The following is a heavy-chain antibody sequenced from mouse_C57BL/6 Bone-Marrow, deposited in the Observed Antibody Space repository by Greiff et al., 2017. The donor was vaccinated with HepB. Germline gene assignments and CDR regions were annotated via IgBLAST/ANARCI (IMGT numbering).Heavy chain of an antibody. J-gene: IGHJ3*01. V-gene: IGHV1-59*01. CDR3: ARPYTWFAY. D-gene: IGHD2-12*01. CDR1: GYTFTSYW. CDR2: IDPSDSYT. Sequence: QVQLQQPGAELVRPGTSVKLSCKASGYTFTSYWMHWVKQRPGQGLEWIGVIDPSDSYTNYNQKFKGKATLTVDTSSSTAYMQLSSLTSEDSAVYYCARPYTWFAYRGQGTLVTVSA.